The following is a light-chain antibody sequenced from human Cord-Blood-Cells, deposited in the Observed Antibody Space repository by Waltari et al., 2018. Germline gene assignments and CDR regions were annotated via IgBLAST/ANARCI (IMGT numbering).Light chain of an antibody. CDR3: QQYGSSPYT. V-gene: IGKV3-20*01. CDR1: QSVSSSY. J-gene: IGKJ2*01. Sequence: EIVLTQSPGTLSLPPGERATLSCRASQSVSSSYLAWYQQKPGQAPRLLIYGASSRATCIPDRFSGSGSGTDFTLTISRLEPEDFAVYYCQQYGSSPYTFGQGTKLEIK. CDR2: GAS.